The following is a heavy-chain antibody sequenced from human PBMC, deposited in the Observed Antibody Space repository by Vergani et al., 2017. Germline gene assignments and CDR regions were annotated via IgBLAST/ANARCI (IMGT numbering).Heavy chain of an antibody. CDR2: LSASDRRT. D-gene: IGHD6-19*01. Sequence: EVQLLESGGDLVQPGGSLRLSCAASGFTFIMHAMSWVRQAPGKGLEWVSTLSASDRRTHYADSVKGRFTISRDNSKNTLFLHMNSLRPEDTAVYYCAKVGRSEVAGTFGAFDIWSQGTMVTV. V-gene: IGHV3-23*01. J-gene: IGHJ3*02. CDR3: AKVGRSEVAGTFGAFDI. CDR1: GFTFIMHA.